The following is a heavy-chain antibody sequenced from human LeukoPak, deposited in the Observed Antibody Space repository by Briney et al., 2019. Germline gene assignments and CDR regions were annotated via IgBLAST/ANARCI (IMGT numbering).Heavy chain of an antibody. Sequence: PSETLSLTCTVSGGSISSYYWSGIGQPAGKGLEWIGRIYTSGSTNYNPSLKSRVTMSVDTSKNQFSLKLSSVTAADTAVYYCARDGCSSTSCYLDYYYYMDVWGKGTTVTISS. CDR3: ARDGCSSTSCYLDYYYYMDV. D-gene: IGHD2-2*01. V-gene: IGHV4-4*07. CDR2: IYTSGST. CDR1: GGSISSYY. J-gene: IGHJ6*03.